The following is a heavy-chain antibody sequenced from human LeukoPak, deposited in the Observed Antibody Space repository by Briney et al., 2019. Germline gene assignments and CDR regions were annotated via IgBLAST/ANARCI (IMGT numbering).Heavy chain of an antibody. J-gene: IGHJ6*02. V-gene: IGHV4-39*01. CDR3: ARSRSGPANYYYGMDV. D-gene: IGHD3-10*01. Sequence: SETLSLTCTVSGGSLSSSTYSWGWIRQPPGKGLEWIGSIYYSGSTYYNPSLKSRVTISVDTSKNQFSLKLSSVTAADTAVYYCARSRSGPANYYYGMDVWGQGTTVTVSS. CDR1: GGSLSSSTYS. CDR2: IYYSGST.